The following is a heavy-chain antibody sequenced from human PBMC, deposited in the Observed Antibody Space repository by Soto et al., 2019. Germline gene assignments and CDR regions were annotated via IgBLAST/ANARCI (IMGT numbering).Heavy chain of an antibody. D-gene: IGHD2-2*01. J-gene: IGHJ6*02. CDR1: GGSISRGGYY. CDR3: ASVQKVVVPAGIVDV. Sequence: QVQLQESGPGLVKPSQTLSLTCTVSGGSISRGGYYWSWIRQHPGKGLEWIGDIYYSGSTYYNPSLKSRVTISVDTSKNQFSLKLSSVTAADTAVYYCASVQKVVVPAGIVDVWGQGTTVTVSS. V-gene: IGHV4-31*03. CDR2: IYYSGST.